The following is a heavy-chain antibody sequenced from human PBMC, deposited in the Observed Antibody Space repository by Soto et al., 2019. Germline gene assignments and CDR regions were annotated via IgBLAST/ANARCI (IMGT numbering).Heavy chain of an antibody. CDR3: AKDSRPVGGSPIDH. Sequence: GGSLRLSCATSGFTFSSYGMHWVRQAPGKGLEWVAIISYDRSNKYYADSVRGRFTISRDNSKNTLYLQMNSLRAEDTAVYYCAKDSRPVGGSPIDHWGQGTLVTVSS. J-gene: IGHJ4*02. V-gene: IGHV3-30*18. CDR2: ISYDRSNK. D-gene: IGHD3-10*01. CDR1: GFTFSSYG.